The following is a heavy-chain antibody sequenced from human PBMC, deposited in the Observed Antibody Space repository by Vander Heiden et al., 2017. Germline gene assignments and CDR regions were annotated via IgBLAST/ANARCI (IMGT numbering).Heavy chain of an antibody. CDR3: SRLGRADADGAFDI. V-gene: IGHV4-59*08. CDR2: IYYSGST. D-gene: IGHD2-8*01. CDR1: GGSISSYS. Sequence: QVQLQESGPGLVKPSETLSLTCTVSGGSISSYSWSWIRQPPGKGLEWIGYIYYSGSTSYNPSLKSRVTISLDTSKNQFSLKLSSVTAADTAMYYCSRLGRADADGAFDIWGQGTMVTVSS. J-gene: IGHJ3*02.